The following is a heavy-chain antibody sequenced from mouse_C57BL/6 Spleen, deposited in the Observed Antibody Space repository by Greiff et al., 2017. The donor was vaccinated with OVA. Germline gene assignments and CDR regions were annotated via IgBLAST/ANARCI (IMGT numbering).Heavy chain of an antibody. CDR3: VRNYGNYVNDLDY. Sequence: VQLQQPGAELVMPGASVKLSCKASGYTFTSYWMHWVKQRPGQGLEWIGEIDPSDSYTNYNQKFKGKSTLTVATSSSTAYMQPSSLTSEDSAVYYCVRNYGNYVNDLDYWGQGTTLTVSS. V-gene: IGHV1-69*01. D-gene: IGHD2-1*01. J-gene: IGHJ2*01. CDR2: IDPSDSYT. CDR1: GYTFTSYW.